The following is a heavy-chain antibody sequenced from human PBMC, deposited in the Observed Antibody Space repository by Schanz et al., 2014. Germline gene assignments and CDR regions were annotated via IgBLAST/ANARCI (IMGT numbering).Heavy chain of an antibody. J-gene: IGHJ3*02. D-gene: IGHD2-2*01. CDR2: INPAGTFT. CDR3: AKRCSSTSCSHGAFDI. CDR1: GFSFNNYG. Sequence: QVQLVESGGSVVQPGRSLRLSCAASGFSFNNYGLNWVRQAPGKGLVWVSRINPAGTFTNYADSVKGRFTISRDNSQNTLYLQMNSLRDEDTAMYYCAKRCSSTSCSHGAFDIWGQGTMVTVSS. V-gene: IGHV3-NL1*01.